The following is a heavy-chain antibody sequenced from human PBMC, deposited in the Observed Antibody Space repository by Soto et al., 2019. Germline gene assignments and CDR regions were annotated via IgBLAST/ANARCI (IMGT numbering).Heavy chain of an antibody. CDR1: GYSISSGYY. CDR3: ARAAGDLLNYFDY. J-gene: IGHJ4*02. Sequence: PSETLSLTCAVSGYSISSGYYWGWIRQPPGKGLEWIGSIYHSGSTYYNPSLKSRVTISLDTSKNQFSLKLSSVTAADTAVYYCARAAGDLLNYFDYWGPGLLVTVSS. D-gene: IGHD7-27*01. V-gene: IGHV4-38-2*01. CDR2: IYHSGST.